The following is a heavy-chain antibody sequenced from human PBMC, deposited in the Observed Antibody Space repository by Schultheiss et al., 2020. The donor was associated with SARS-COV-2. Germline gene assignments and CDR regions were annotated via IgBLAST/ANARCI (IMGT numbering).Heavy chain of an antibody. CDR2: INHSGNT. D-gene: IGHD6-13*01. V-gene: IGHV4-34*01. CDR3: ARLVRSSWYYFDY. CDR1: GGSFSGFY. Sequence: SETLSLTCAVYGGSFSGFYWSWIRQPPGKGLEWIGEINHSGNTICNPSLKSRVTISVDTSKNQFSLKLSSVTAADTAVYYCARLVRSSWYYFDYWGQGTLVTVSS. J-gene: IGHJ4*02.